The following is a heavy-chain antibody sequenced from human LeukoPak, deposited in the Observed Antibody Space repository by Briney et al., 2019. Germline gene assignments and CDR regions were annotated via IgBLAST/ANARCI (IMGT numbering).Heavy chain of an antibody. CDR3: TRRVHYDSSGYYYYYYGMDV. D-gene: IGHD3-22*01. Sequence: GGSLKLSCAASGFTFSGSAMHWVRQASGKGLEWVGRIRSKANSYATAYAASVKGRFTISRDDSKNTAYLQMNSLKTEDTAVCYCTRRVHYDSSGYYYYYYGMDVWGQGTTVTVSS. V-gene: IGHV3-73*01. J-gene: IGHJ6*02. CDR1: GFTFSGSA. CDR2: IRSKANSYAT.